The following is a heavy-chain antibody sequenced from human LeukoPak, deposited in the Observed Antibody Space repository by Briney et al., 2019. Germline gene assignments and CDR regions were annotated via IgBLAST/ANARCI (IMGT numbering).Heavy chain of an antibody. J-gene: IGHJ6*03. CDR2: IKQDGSEK. Sequence: GGSLRLSCAASGFTFSNAWMSWVRQAPGKGLEWVANIKQDGSEKYYVDSVKGRFTISRDNAKNSLYLQMNSLRAEDTAVYYCAREENYYYYMDVWGKGTTVTVSS. CDR1: GFTFSNAW. V-gene: IGHV3-7*01. CDR3: AREENYYYYMDV.